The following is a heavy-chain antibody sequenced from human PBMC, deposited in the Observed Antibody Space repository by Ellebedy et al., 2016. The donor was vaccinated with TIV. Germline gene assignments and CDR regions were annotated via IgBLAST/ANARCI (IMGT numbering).Heavy chain of an antibody. CDR1: GDSVSNGGST. CDR2: TYSRTTWIY. CDR3: ARQHDPKYNNYMDV. Sequence: MPSETLSLTCAISGDSVSNGGSTWNWIRQSPSRGLEWLGRTYSRTTWIYDYAVSVKGRITINADTSNNQVSPHLNSVTAADTAMYYCARQHDPKYNNYMDVWGKGTTVTVSS. V-gene: IGHV6-1*01. J-gene: IGHJ6*03.